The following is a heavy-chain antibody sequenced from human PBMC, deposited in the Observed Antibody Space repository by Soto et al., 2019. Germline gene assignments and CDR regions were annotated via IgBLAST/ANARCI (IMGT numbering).Heavy chain of an antibody. CDR2: ISSSSSTI. CDR3: ARDLPRRSKRFMYSSSSPVDY. J-gene: IGHJ4*02. Sequence: GGSLRLSCAASGFTFSSYAMSWVRQAPGKGLEWVSYISSSSSTIYYADSVKGRFTISRDNAKNSLYLQMNSLRAEDTAVYYCARDLPRRSKRFMYSSSSPVDYWGQGTLVTVSS. V-gene: IGHV3-48*01. D-gene: IGHD6-6*01. CDR1: GFTFSSYA.